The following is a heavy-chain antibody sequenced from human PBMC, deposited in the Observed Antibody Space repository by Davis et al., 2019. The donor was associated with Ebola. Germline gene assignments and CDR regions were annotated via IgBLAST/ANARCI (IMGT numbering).Heavy chain of an antibody. CDR2: TYYNSKWYS. Sequence: PSETLSLTCAISGDSVSSAGWNRIRQSPSRGLEWLGRTYYNSKWYSDYAVSVRGRITINADPSKNQFSLQLNSVTPEDTAVYYCARGWLRGYLDYRGQGTLVTVSS. V-gene: IGHV6-1*01. CDR1: GDSVSSAG. J-gene: IGHJ4*02. D-gene: IGHD3-3*01. CDR3: ARGWLRGYLDY.